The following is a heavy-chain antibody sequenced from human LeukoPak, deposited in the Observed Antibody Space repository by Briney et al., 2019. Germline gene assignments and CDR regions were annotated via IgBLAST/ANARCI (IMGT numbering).Heavy chain of an antibody. CDR1: GYTFTSYY. Sequence: ASVKVSCKASGYTFTSYYMHWVRQAPGQGLEWMGIINPSGGSTGYAQKFQGRVTMTRDMSTSTVYMELSSLRSEDTAVYYCARGGPLRYFDWLPWDYWGQGTLVTVSS. CDR2: INPSGGST. CDR3: ARGGPLRYFDWLPWDY. V-gene: IGHV1-46*01. D-gene: IGHD3-9*01. J-gene: IGHJ4*02.